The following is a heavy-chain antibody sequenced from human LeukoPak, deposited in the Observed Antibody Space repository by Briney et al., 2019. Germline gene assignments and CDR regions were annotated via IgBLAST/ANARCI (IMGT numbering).Heavy chain of an antibody. J-gene: IGHJ4*02. CDR1: GFTFSNSG. D-gene: IGHD1-1*01. V-gene: IGHV3-33*08. CDR3: ARDPGNSPFDY. Sequence: GGSLRLSCAASGFTFSNSGMHWVRQAPGKGLEWVAVIWSDGSNKDYADSVRGRFTISRYDSKNTLYLQMNSLRAEDTAVYFCARDPGNSPFDYWGQGTLVTVSS. CDR2: IWSDGSNK.